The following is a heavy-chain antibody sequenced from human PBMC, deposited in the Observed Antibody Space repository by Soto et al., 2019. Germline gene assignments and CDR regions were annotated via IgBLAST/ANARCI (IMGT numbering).Heavy chain of an antibody. CDR1: GVSISSYY. V-gene: IGHV4-59*01. CDR2: FYYSGST. CDR3: ARMSAIAVASDAFDI. J-gene: IGHJ3*02. Sequence: PSETLSLTCTVSGVSISSYYWSWIRQPPGKGLEWIGYFYYSGSTNYNPSLKSRVTISVDTSKNQFSLKLSSVTAADTAVYYCARMSAIAVASDAFDIWGQGTMVTVSS. D-gene: IGHD6-19*01.